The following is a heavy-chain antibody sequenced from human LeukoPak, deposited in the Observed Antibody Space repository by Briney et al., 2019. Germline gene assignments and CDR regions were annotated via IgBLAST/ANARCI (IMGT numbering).Heavy chain of an antibody. D-gene: IGHD2-2*02. CDR3: VQTPIYCSSASCYTLGARFDY. V-gene: IGHV2-5*01. CDR2: IYWNGDK. Sequence: SGPTLVNPTQTLTLTCTFSGFSLSTSGVGVGLIRQPPGEALEWLALIYWNGDKRYSPSLNSRLTITRDTSKNQVVFTMTNMDPVDTATYYCVQTPIYCSSASCYTLGARFDYWGQGTLVTVSS. CDR1: GFSLSTSGVG. J-gene: IGHJ4*02.